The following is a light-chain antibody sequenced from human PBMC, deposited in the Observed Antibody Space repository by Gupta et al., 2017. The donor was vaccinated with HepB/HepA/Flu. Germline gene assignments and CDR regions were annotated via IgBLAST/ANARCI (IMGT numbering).Light chain of an antibody. Sequence: QSVLTQPPLASGTPGQRVTISCSGSSSNIGRNNVYWYQQLPGTAPKLLIYVSNQRPSGVPDRFSGSKSGTSASLAISGLRAEDEADYYCAAWDNSLNGWVFGGGTKLTVL. V-gene: IGLV1-47*01. CDR3: AAWDNSLNGWV. J-gene: IGLJ3*02. CDR1: SSNIGRNN. CDR2: VSN.